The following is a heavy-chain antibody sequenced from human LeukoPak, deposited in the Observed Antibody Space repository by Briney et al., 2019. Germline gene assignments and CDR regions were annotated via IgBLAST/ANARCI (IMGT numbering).Heavy chain of an antibody. J-gene: IGHJ4*02. V-gene: IGHV4-59*01. D-gene: IGHD1-14*01. CDR1: GGSISSYY. CDR2: IYDSGST. CDR3: ARLRSRTVFDY. Sequence: SETLSLTCTVSGGSISSYYWSWIRQPPGKGLEWIGYIYDSGSTNYNPSPKSRVTISVDTSKNQFSLKVSSVTAADTAVYYCARLRSRTVFDYWGQGTLVTVSS.